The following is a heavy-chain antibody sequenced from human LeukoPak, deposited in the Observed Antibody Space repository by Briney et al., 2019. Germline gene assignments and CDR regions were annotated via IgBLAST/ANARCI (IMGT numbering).Heavy chain of an antibody. CDR3: ARGTSGFDP. CDR1: GGTFNNYA. J-gene: IGHJ5*02. D-gene: IGHD3-10*01. Sequence: SVKVSCKASGGTFNNYAINWVRQAPGQGLEWMGGIIPIFGTANYAQKFQGRVTITTDESTRTAYMELSSLRSEDTAVYYCARGTSGFDPWGQGTLVTVSS. CDR2: IIPIFGTA. V-gene: IGHV1-69*05.